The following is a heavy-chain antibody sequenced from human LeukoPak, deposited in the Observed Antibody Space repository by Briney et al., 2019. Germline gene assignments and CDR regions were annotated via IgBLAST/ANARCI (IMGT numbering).Heavy chain of an antibody. CDR1: GYTFTSYG. Sequence: ASVKVSCKASGYTFTSYGISWVRQAPGQGLEWMGWISAYNGNTNYAQKLQGRVTMTTDTSTSTAYMELRSLRSDDTAVYYCARGRVGGIAANNYYFDYWGQGTLVTVSS. V-gene: IGHV1-18*01. D-gene: IGHD6-13*01. CDR3: ARGRVGGIAANNYYFDY. J-gene: IGHJ4*02. CDR2: ISAYNGNT.